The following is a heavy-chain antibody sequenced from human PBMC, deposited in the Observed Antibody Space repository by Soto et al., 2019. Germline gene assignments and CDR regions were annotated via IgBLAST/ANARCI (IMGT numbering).Heavy chain of an antibody. CDR3: ARAGDGHNPLQYNWFGP. CDR1: GGSISSSNW. J-gene: IGHJ5*02. Sequence: SETLSLTCAVSGGSISSSNWWSWVRQPPGKGLEWIGEIYHSGSTNYNPSLKSRVTISVDTSKNQFSLKLSSVTAADTAVYYCARAGDGHNPLQYNWFGPWGQGTLVTVSS. CDR2: IYHSGST. V-gene: IGHV4-4*02. D-gene: IGHD1-1*01.